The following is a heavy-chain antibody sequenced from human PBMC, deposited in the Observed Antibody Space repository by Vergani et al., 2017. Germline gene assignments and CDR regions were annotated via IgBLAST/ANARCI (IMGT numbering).Heavy chain of an antibody. CDR2: IIPILGTA. V-gene: IGHV1-69*11. CDR1: GGTFSSYA. CDR3: ARSGTSCYLGSLYYFDY. D-gene: IGHD2-2*01. Sequence: QVQLVQSGAEVKKPGSSVKVSCKASGGTFSSYAISWVRQAPGQGLEWMGRIIPILGTATYAQKFQGRVTITADESTSTAYRALSSLRSEDTAVYYCARSGTSCYLGSLYYFDYWGQGTLVTVSS. J-gene: IGHJ4*02.